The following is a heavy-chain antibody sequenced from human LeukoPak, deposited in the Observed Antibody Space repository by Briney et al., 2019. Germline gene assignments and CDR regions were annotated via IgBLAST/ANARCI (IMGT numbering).Heavy chain of an antibody. CDR1: GYTFNDYY. CDR2: VDLEDGDT. D-gene: IGHD3-9*01. CDR3: ARGSRSFDWLRSYFDF. V-gene: IGHV1-69-2*01. J-gene: IGHJ4*02. Sequence: ASVTVSCKASGYTFNDYYIHWVHQAPGKGLEWMGRVDLEDGDTIHAEKFQGRVTITADTSTDTAFMDLSSLTSFDTAVYYCARGSRSFDWLRSYFDFWGQGTLVSVSP.